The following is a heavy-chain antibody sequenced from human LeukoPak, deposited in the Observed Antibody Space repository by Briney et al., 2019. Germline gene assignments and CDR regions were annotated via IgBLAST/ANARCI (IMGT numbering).Heavy chain of an antibody. CDR3: GRKAGDCGGGSCYSIDY. J-gene: IGHJ4*02. D-gene: IGHD2-15*01. Sequence: GSSVKVSCKAFGGSFSSEAISWVRQAPGQGLEWMGGIIPIFGTANYAQKFQGRVTITTDGFTSTAYMEVSSLRSEDTAVYYCGRKAGDCGGGSCYSIDYWGQGTLVTVSS. CDR2: IIPIFGTA. V-gene: IGHV1-69*05. CDR1: GGSFSSEA.